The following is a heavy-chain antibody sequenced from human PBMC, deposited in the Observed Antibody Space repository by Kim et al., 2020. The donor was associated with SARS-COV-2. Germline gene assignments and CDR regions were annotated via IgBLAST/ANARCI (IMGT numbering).Heavy chain of an antibody. Sequence: GRFTISRDNAKNSLYLQMNSLGAEDTAVYYCAREVEVLRHGDGYSNFDYWGQGTLVTVSS. J-gene: IGHJ4*02. V-gene: IGHV3-11*06. D-gene: IGHD5-18*01. CDR3: AREVEVLRHGDGYSNFDY.